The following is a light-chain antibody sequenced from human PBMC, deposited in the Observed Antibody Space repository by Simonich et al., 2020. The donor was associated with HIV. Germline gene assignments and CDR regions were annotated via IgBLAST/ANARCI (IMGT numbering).Light chain of an antibody. CDR2: GAS. Sequence: EIVMTQSPATLSVSPGERATLSGQVSQRVSSNVAWYQQKPGQAPRLLIYGASNRATGIPARFSGSWSGSQFTLTISSMQSGDFAVYYCQQYNNWPSPFTFGPGTKVDIK. J-gene: IGKJ3*01. CDR3: QQYNNWPSPFT. V-gene: IGKV3-15*01. CDR1: QRVSSN.